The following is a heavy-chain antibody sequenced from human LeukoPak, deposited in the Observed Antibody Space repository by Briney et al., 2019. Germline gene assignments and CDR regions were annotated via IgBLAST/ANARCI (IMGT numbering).Heavy chain of an antibody. CDR1: GLTFSRFW. CDR2: IKEDGSEK. V-gene: IGHV3-7*01. J-gene: IGHJ5*02. D-gene: IGHD3-16*01. CDR3: VRGHSIGDDP. Sequence: GGSLRLSCAASGLTFSRFWMTWVRQAPGKGLEWVANIKEDGSEKYYVDSVKGRFTISRDNAKNSLYLQMNSLRAEDTAVCYCVRGHSIGDDPWGQGTLVTVSS.